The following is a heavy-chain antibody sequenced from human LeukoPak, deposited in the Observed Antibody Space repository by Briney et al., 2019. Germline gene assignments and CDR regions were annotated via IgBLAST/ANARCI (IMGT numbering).Heavy chain of an antibody. CDR2: IYYSGST. J-gene: IGHJ4*02. D-gene: IGHD4-11*01. V-gene: IGHV4-59*01. CDR1: GGSNISYY. Sequence: PSETLSLTCSVSGGSNISYYWSWIRQPPGEGVEWIGYIYYSGSTNYNPSLKSRVSMSVDTSKNQFSLNLSSVTAADTAVYYCARDGSNSRLNHFDYWGQGTLVTISS. CDR3: ARDGSNSRLNHFDY.